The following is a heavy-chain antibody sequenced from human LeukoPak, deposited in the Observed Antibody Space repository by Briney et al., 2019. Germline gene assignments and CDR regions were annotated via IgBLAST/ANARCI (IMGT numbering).Heavy chain of an antibody. D-gene: IGHD2-2*02. V-gene: IGHV1-8*03. CDR3: AAEYPRGAFDI. J-gene: IGHJ3*02. Sequence: ASVKVSCKASGYTFTSYDINWVRQATGQGLEWMGWMNPNSGNTGYAQKFQGRVTITRNTSISTAHMELSSLRSEDTAVYYCAAEYPRGAFDIWGQGTMVTVSS. CDR1: GYTFTSYD. CDR2: MNPNSGNT.